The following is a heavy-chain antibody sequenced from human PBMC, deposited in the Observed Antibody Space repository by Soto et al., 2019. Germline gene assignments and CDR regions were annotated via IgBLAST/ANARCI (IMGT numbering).Heavy chain of an antibody. CDR3: PRDSVVKGTTVIYYYGMDV. CDR1: AYTFTSYG. V-gene: IGHV1-18*04. CDR2: ISAYNGNT. Sequence: ASVKVSCKASAYTFTSYGSSWVLQPPGHGLEWMGWISAYNGNTNYAQKLQGRVTMTTDTSTSTAYMELRSLRSDDTAVYYCPRDSVVKGTTVIYYYGMDVWGQGTTVTVSS. D-gene: IGHD4-17*01. J-gene: IGHJ6*02.